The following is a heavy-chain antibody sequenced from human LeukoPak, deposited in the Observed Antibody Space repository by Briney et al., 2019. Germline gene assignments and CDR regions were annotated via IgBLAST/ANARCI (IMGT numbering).Heavy chain of an antibody. CDR1: GGSISDYY. J-gene: IGHJ4*02. D-gene: IGHD5/OR15-5a*01. CDR2: ISYSGST. V-gene: IGHV4-59*08. Sequence: KPSETLSLTCTVSGGSISDYYWSWIRQPPGKDQEWTAFISYSGSTHYNPSLTGRVTISVDTSKNHFSLKLTSVTAADTAVYYCARHSVASPHYFDYWGQGALVTVSS. CDR3: ARHSVASPHYFDY.